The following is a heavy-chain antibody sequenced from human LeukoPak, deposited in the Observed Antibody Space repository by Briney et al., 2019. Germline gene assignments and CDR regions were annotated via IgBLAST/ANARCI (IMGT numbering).Heavy chain of an antibody. D-gene: IGHD1-1*01. CDR2: INPNSGT. Sequence: ASVKVSCKASGYTFTDYYMHWVRQAPGQGLEWMGWINPNSGTNYAQKFQGRVTMTRDASISTAYMELTRLTSDDTAEYYCARNRWMDYWGQGTLVTVSS. CDR1: GYTFTDYY. J-gene: IGHJ4*02. V-gene: IGHV1-2*02. CDR3: ARNRWMDY.